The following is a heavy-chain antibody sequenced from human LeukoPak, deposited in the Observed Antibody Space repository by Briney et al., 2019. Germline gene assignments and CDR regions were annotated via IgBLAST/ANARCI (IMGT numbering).Heavy chain of an antibody. Sequence: PGGSLRLSCAASGFTFSSYSMNWVRQAPGKGLEWVSYISSSSSTIYYADSVKGRFTISRDNAKNSLYLQMNSLRAEDTAVYYCAREMPSLAAAGYFDYWGQGTLVTVSS. CDR2: ISSSSSTI. CDR3: AREMPSLAAAGYFDY. J-gene: IGHJ4*02. D-gene: IGHD6-13*01. V-gene: IGHV3-48*01. CDR1: GFTFSSYS.